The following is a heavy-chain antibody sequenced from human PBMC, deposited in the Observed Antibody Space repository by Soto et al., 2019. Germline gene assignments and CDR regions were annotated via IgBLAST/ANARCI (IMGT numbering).Heavy chain of an antibody. CDR2: ISWNCGSI. J-gene: IGHJ6*02. Sequence: EVQLVESGGGLVQPGRSLRLSCAASGFTFDDYAMHWVRQAPGKGLEWVSGISWNCGSIGYAASVKGRFTISRDNAKNALYLQMTSLRAEATALYYCAKGDSSSFYYGMDVWGQGNTVTVSS. D-gene: IGHD6-13*01. CDR1: GFTFDDYA. CDR3: AKGDSSSFYYGMDV. V-gene: IGHV3-9*01.